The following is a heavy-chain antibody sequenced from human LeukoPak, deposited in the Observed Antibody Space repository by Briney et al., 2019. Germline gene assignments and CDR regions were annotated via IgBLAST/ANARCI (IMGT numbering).Heavy chain of an antibody. J-gene: IGHJ5*02. Sequence: AGGSLRLSCAASGFTFSSYAMSWVRQAPGKGLEWVSAISGSGGSTYYADSVKGRFTISRDNSKNTLYLQMNSLRAEDTAVYYCAKDDPDIVVVPPAIRVWNWFDPWGQGTLVTVSS. CDR2: ISGSGGST. V-gene: IGHV3-23*01. CDR3: AKDDPDIVVVPPAIRVWNWFDP. D-gene: IGHD2-2*02. CDR1: GFTFSSYA.